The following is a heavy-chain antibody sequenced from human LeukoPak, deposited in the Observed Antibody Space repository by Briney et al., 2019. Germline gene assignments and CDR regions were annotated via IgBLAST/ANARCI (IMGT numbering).Heavy chain of an antibody. CDR2: ISSSSSYI. J-gene: IGHJ3*02. CDR1: GFTFSSHS. D-gene: IGHD5-24*01. Sequence: GGSLRLSCAASGFTFSSHSMNWVRQAPGKGLEWVSSISSSSSYIYYADSVKGRFTIPRDNAKNSLYLQMNSLRAEDTAVYYCARVGDGYNLGAFDIWGQGTMVTVSS. V-gene: IGHV3-21*01. CDR3: ARVGDGYNLGAFDI.